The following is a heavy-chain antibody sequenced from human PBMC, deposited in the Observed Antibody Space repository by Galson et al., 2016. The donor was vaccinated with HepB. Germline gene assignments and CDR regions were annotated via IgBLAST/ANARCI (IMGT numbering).Heavy chain of an antibody. CDR3: ARGPRLDY. V-gene: IGHV1-2*02. Sequence: SVKVSCKASGYTFTDYYIHWVRQAPGQGLEWMGWINTNSGGKNYEQKFQGRVTMTRDTSITTASLELSRLRSDDTAVYYCARGPRLDYWGQGTLVIVSS. CDR1: GYTFTDYY. CDR2: INTNSGGK. J-gene: IGHJ4*02.